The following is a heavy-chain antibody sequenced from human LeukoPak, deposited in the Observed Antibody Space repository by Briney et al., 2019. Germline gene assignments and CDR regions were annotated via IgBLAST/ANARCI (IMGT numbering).Heavy chain of an antibody. Sequence: APVKASCKASGYTFPSYDIHWVRQAPGHGHECVGWMNPHSGNTGYPQKFLGTVTMNRNTSISTAYMELSGLRSEDTAVYYCARALGDGAVDYWGQGTLVTVSS. V-gene: IGHV1-8*01. D-gene: IGHD4/OR15-4a*01. J-gene: IGHJ4*02. CDR1: GYTFPSYD. CDR3: ARALGDGAVDY. CDR2: MNPHSGNT.